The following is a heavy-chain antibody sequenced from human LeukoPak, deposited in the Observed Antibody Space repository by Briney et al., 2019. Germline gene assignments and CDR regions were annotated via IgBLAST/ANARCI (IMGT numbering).Heavy chain of an antibody. CDR2: IYYSGST. J-gene: IGHJ3*02. D-gene: IGHD3-22*01. V-gene: IGHV4-59*01. CDR3: ARDRPSSGNDALDI. CDR1: RGALCSYY. Sequence: SQTLSPTPALSRGALCSYYSRSVSQPPGQGLEWIGYIYYSGSTTYNPSLKSRVTISVDTSKNQFSLKLSSVTAADTAMYYCARDRPSSGNDALDIWGQGTMVTVSS.